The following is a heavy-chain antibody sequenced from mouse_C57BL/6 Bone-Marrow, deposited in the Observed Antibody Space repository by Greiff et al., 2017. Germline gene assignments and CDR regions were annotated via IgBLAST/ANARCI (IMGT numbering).Heavy chain of an antibody. CDR3: ARRGDGYYVGFAY. Sequence: VQLQQSGPELVKPGDSVKISCKASGYSFTGYFMNWVMQSHGKSLEWIGRINPYNGDTFYNQKFKGKATLTVDKSSSTAHMELRSLTSEDSAVYYCARRGDGYYVGFAYWGQGTLVTVSA. V-gene: IGHV1-20*01. D-gene: IGHD2-3*01. CDR1: GYSFTGYF. CDR2: INPYNGDT. J-gene: IGHJ3*01.